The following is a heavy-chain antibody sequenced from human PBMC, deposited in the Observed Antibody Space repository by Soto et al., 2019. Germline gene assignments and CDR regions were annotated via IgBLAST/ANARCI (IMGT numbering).Heavy chain of an antibody. Sequence: ASVKVSCKASGYTFTGYFMHWVRQAPGEGLEWMGWINSNSGATKYAPKFQGRVTMTRDTSNRTAYLELSRLTSDDTAVYYGARGGGTTLAPLPWGQGTPVTVSS. CDR1: GYTFTGYF. V-gene: IGHV1-2*02. CDR2: INSNSGAT. CDR3: ARGGGTTLAPLP. J-gene: IGHJ5*02. D-gene: IGHD3-16*01.